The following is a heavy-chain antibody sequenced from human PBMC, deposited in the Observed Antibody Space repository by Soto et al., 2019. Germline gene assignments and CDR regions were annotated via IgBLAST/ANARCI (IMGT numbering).Heavy chain of an antibody. V-gene: IGHV3-9*01. Sequence: EVQLVESGGGLVQPGRSLRLSCAASGFTFDDDAMQLGRQAPGKGLEWVSGISWNSGSIDHADSVKGRFTISRDNAKNSLYLQMNRLRAEDTAFYYCAKDKEPRYYFGSGRGGFDIWGQGTMVTVSS. J-gene: IGHJ3*02. CDR1: GFTFDDDA. CDR3: AKDKEPRYYFGSGRGGFDI. D-gene: IGHD3-10*01. CDR2: ISWNSGSI.